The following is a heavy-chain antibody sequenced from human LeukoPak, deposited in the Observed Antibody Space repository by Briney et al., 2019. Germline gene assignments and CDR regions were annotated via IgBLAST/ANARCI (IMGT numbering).Heavy chain of an antibody. CDR3: ARAGDYGSGSCAFDM. J-gene: IGHJ3*02. D-gene: IGHD3-10*01. CDR1: GFTFSSYA. V-gene: IGHV3-48*04. CDR2: ISSSGKTI. Sequence: GGSLRLSCATSGFTFSSYAMSWVRQAPGKGLGWVSYISSSGKTIYYADSVKGRFAISRDNAKNTLYLQMNSLRAEDTAVYYCARAGDYGSGSCAFDMWGQGTMVTVSS.